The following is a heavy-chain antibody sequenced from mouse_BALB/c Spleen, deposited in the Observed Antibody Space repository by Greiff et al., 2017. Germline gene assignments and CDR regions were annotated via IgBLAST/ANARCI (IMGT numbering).Heavy chain of an antibody. D-gene: IGHD2-4*01. CDR2: ISSGGGST. Sequence: EVKVVESGGGLVKPGGSLKLSCAASGFAFSSYDMSWVRQTPEKRLEWVAYISSGGGSTYYPDTVKGRFTISRDNAKNTLYLQMSSLKSEDTAMYYCARPTMITTGGWFAYWGQGTLVTVSA. CDR1: GFAFSSYD. CDR3: ARPTMITTGGWFAY. J-gene: IGHJ3*01. V-gene: IGHV5-12-1*01.